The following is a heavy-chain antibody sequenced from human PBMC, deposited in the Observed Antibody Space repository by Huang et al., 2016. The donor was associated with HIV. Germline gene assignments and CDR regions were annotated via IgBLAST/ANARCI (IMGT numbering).Heavy chain of an antibody. D-gene: IGHD3-22*01. V-gene: IGHV1-18*01. Sequence: QIQLMQSGPELKQPGASVKVSCKASGYTFTSYGITWVRQAHGQGPEWMGWISASSGDTEYTQKFQGRGTLTTDTSTNIAYMELRILRSDDTAKYYCARDPKYHRIGYYHQRRGIDIWGQGTMVIVSS. CDR1: GYTFTSYG. J-gene: IGHJ3*02. CDR2: ISASSGDT. CDR3: ARDPKYHRIGYYHQRRGIDI.